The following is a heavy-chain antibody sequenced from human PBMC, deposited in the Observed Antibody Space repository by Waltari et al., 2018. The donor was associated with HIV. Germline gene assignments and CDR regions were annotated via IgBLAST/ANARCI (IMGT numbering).Heavy chain of an antibody. Sequence: EVQLVESGGGLVKPGGSLTLSCAASGFTFNIAWMSWVRQAPGKGLEVVGRIKSESHGWTTDFAAPVKGRFTISRDDSKNTVSLQMNSLKTEDTAVYFCSTMGGFPSFDYWGQGTLVTVSS. J-gene: IGHJ4*02. CDR2: IKSESHGWTT. D-gene: IGHD3-16*01. CDR1: GFTFNIAW. CDR3: STMGGFPSFDY. V-gene: IGHV3-15*01.